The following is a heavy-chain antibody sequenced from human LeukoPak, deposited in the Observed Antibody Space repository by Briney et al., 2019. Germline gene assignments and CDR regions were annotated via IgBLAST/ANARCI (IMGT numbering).Heavy chain of an antibody. CDR2: ISYDGSNK. CDR1: GFTLRSYT. V-gene: IGHV3-30*18. D-gene: IGHD3-9*01. Sequence: GGSLRLSCAASGFTLRSYTMHWVRQAPGEGLEWVAVISYDGSNKYYADSVKGRFTISRDNSKNTLYLQMNSLRAEDTAVYYCAKDVEYYDILTGYPDYWGQGTLVTVSS. J-gene: IGHJ4*02. CDR3: AKDVEYYDILTGYPDY.